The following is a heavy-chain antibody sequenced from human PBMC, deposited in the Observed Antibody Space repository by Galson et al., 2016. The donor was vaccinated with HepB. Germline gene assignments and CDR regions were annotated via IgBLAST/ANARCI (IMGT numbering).Heavy chain of an antibody. CDR3: ATLQGLFHNCSGGSCYPTVMDV. CDR1: GFTFSTYS. Sequence: SLRLSCAASGFTFSTYSMNWDRQAPGKGLEWVSYISSRSSDIDHADSVKGRFTISRDNAKNSLYLQMNSLRAEDTAVYYCATLQGLFHNCSGGSCYPTVMDVWGRGTTVTVSS. V-gene: IGHV3-48*01. J-gene: IGHJ6*04. D-gene: IGHD2-15*01. CDR2: ISSRSSDI.